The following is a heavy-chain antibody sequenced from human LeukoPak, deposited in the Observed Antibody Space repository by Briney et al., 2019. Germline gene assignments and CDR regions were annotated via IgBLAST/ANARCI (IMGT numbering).Heavy chain of an antibody. V-gene: IGHV1-18*01. D-gene: IGHD3-22*01. CDR3: ARVKRGSGYYADY. J-gene: IGHJ4*02. CDR1: GGTFSSYX. Sequence: SSVKVSCKASGGTFSSYXIXWVRQAPGQXXXXXGWISAYNGNTNYAQKLQGRVTMTTDTSTSTAYMELRSLRSDDTAVYYCARVKRGSGYYADYWGQGTLVTVSS. CDR2: ISAYNGNT.